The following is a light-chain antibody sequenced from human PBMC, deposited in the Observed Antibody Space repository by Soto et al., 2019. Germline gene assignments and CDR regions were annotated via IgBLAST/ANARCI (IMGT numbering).Light chain of an antibody. V-gene: IGKV3-20*01. J-gene: IGKJ2*01. CDR2: GTS. Sequence: EIVLTQSPGTLSLSPGERATLSCRASQYVNSNYLAWYQQKPGQAPRLLIYGTSIRATGIPIRFSGSGSGTDFTLTISRLEPVDFAVYYCQQYGSSLYTFGQGTKLEIK. CDR1: QYVNSNY. CDR3: QQYGSSLYT.